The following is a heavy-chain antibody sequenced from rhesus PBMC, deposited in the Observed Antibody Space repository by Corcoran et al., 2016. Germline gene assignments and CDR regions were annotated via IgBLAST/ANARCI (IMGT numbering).Heavy chain of an antibody. CDR3: ARNGEGYSNEVTV. CDR1: GGPISRYYY. J-gene: IGHJ5-2*02. Sequence: QVKLQQWGEGLVKPSATLSLTCAVYGGPISRYYYWIWIRQHPGEGLELIGYIYGNSASTNYNPSLKHRVTISKDTSKIQFSLKLSSVTAADTAVYYCARNGEGYSNEVTVWGRGVLVTVSS. V-gene: IGHV4-73*01. CDR2: IYGNSAST. D-gene: IGHD4-23*01.